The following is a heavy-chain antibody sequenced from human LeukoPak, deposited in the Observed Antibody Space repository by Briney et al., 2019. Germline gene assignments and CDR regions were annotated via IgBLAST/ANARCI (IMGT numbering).Heavy chain of an antibody. CDR1: GGSISSGGYS. Sequence: PSQTLSLTCAVSGGSISSGGYSWNWIRQPPGKGLEWIGYIYHSGSTYYSPSLKSRVTISVDRSKNQFSLKLSSVTAADTAVYYCARRVSMVRGVKNWFDPWGQGTLVTVSS. V-gene: IGHV4-30-2*01. CDR2: IYHSGST. D-gene: IGHD3-10*01. CDR3: ARRVSMVRGVKNWFDP. J-gene: IGHJ5*02.